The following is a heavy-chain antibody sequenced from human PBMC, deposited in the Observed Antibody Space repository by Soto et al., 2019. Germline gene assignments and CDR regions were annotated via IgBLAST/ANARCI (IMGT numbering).Heavy chain of an antibody. CDR1: CGSISSGGYS. CDR2: IYHSGST. Sequence: KTSETLSLTCAVSCGSISSGGYSWSRIRQPPGKGLEWIGYIYHSGSTYYNPSLKSRVTISVDRSKNQFSLKLSSVTAADTAVYYCARVDTAMGGPYYYGMDVWGQGTTVTVSS. J-gene: IGHJ6*02. CDR3: ARVDTAMGGPYYYGMDV. D-gene: IGHD5-18*01. V-gene: IGHV4-30-2*01.